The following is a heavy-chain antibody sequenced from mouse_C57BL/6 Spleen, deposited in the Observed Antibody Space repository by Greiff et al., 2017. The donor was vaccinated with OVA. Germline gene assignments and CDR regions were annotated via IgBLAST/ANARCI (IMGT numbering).Heavy chain of an antibody. CDR1: GFNIKDDY. CDR2: IDPENGDT. CDR3: TTDGRGFAY. D-gene: IGHD1-1*02. Sequence: EVKLVESGAELVRPGASVKLSCTASGFNIKDDYMHWVKQRPEQGLEWIGWIDPENGDTEYASKFQGKATITADTSSNTAYLQLSSLTSEDTAVYYCTTDGRGFAYWGQGTLVTVSA. J-gene: IGHJ3*01. V-gene: IGHV14-4*01.